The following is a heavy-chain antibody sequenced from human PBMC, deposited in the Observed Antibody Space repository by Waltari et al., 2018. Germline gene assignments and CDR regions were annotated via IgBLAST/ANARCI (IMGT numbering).Heavy chain of an antibody. Sequence: ELQLVESGGGLIQPGGSLSLSCAASGFNVNTHYRSWVRQALGKGLEWISVIYSGGITYYADSVKGRFTISRDSYRNTLSLQMISLRAEDTAVYYCARAESGGMFDYYYGMDVWGQGTTVTVSS. CDR3: ARAESGGMFDYYYGMDV. V-gene: IGHV3-53*01. CDR1: GFNVNTHY. CDR2: IYSGGIT. D-gene: IGHD2-15*01. J-gene: IGHJ6*02.